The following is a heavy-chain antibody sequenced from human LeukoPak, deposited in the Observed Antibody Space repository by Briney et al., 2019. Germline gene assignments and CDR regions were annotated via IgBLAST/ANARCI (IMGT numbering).Heavy chain of an antibody. Sequence: SVKVSCKASGGTFSSYAIGWVRQAPGQGLEWMGRIIPIFGTANYAQKFQGRVTITTDESTSTAYMELSSLRSEDTAVYYCARVLYYYDSSGYSPVYYYYMDVWGKGTTVTVSS. CDR1: GGTFSSYA. D-gene: IGHD3-22*01. CDR3: ARVLYYYDSSGYSPVYYYYMDV. CDR2: IIPIFGTA. J-gene: IGHJ6*03. V-gene: IGHV1-69*05.